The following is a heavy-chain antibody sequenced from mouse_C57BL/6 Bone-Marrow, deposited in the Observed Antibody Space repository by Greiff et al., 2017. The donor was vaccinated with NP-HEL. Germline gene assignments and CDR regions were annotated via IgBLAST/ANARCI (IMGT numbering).Heavy chain of an antibody. Sequence: QVQLQQPGAELVKPGASVTMSCKASGYTFTSYWITWVKQRPGQGLEWIGDIYPGSGSTNYNEKFKSKATLTVDTSSSTAYMQLSSLTSEDSAVYYYSRPYGSSYYYYAMDYWGQGASVTVSS. CDR1: GYTFTSYW. D-gene: IGHD1-1*01. J-gene: IGHJ4*01. CDR3: SRPYGSSYYYYAMDY. V-gene: IGHV1-55*01. CDR2: IYPGSGST.